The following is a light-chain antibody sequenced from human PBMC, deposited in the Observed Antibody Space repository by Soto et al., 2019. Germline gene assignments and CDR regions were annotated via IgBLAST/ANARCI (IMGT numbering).Light chain of an antibody. CDR1: SGPVTSGHY. J-gene: IGLJ3*02. V-gene: IGLV7-43*01. CDR2: DTS. Sequence: QTVVTQEPSLTVSPGGTVTLTCGSNSGPVTSGHYPNWFQQKPGQAPRALIHDTSNKHSWTPARFSGSLLGGKAALTLSGVQPEDEAEYYCLLYYSGPWVFGGGTKLTVL. CDR3: LLYYSGPWV.